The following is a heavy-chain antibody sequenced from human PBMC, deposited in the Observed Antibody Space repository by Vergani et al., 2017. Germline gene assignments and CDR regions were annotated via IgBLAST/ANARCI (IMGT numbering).Heavy chain of an antibody. CDR3: ARQNPYGSAHVDF. CDR2: VHRNGNT. D-gene: IGHD3-10*01. J-gene: IGHJ4*02. Sequence: QVDLQESGPGLVKSSETLSLNCAVSGYSVGSGYYWGGITQPPGGGLDWFGCVHRNGNTYYTSSLRRRATISRDTSKNHFSLRLTSVTAADTSVYYCARQNPYGSAHVDFWGRGVLVTVSA. CDR1: GYSVGSGYY. V-gene: IGHV4-38-2*01.